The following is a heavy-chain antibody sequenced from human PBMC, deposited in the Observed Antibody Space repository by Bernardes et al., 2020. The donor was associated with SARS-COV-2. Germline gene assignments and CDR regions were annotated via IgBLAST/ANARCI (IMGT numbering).Heavy chain of an antibody. CDR3: ATVVGYSYGGGWFDP. CDR1: GYTFTSYG. Sequence: ASVKVSCKASGYTFTSYGISWVRQAPGQGLEWMGWISGDEGTTTYAHKFHGRVTMTTDTSTSTAHMELRSLRSDDTAVYYCATVVGYSYGGGWFDPWGQGTLVIVSS. D-gene: IGHD5-12*01. J-gene: IGHJ5*02. V-gene: IGHV1-18*01. CDR2: ISGDEGTT.